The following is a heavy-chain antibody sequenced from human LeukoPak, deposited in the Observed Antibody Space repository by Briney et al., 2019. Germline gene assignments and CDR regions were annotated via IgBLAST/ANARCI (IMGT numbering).Heavy chain of an antibody. Sequence: GGSLRLSCAASGFTFSSYAMSWVRQAPGKGLEWVSAISGSGGSTYYADSAKGRFTISRDNSKNTLYLQMNSLRGEDTAVYYCAKSSGYSYDKYFDNWGQGTLVTVSS. J-gene: IGHJ4*02. CDR1: GFTFSSYA. V-gene: IGHV3-23*01. D-gene: IGHD5-18*01. CDR3: AKSSGYSYDKYFDN. CDR2: ISGSGGST.